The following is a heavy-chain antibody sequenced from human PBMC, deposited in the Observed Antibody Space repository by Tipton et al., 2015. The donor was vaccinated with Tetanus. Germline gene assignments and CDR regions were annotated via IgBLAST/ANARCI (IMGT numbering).Heavy chain of an antibody. CDR1: GFTFRSYW. D-gene: IGHD2-15*01. Sequence: SLRLSCAASGFTFRSYWMHWVRQVPGKGLVWISRSNSDGSKTTYADSVKGRFTISRDNAKNSLYLQMDNLRAEDTARYFCARGARWWVMYFHLDSWGQGTQVTVSS. CDR2: SNSDGSKT. J-gene: IGHJ4*02. V-gene: IGHV3-74*03. CDR3: ARGARWWVMYFHLDS.